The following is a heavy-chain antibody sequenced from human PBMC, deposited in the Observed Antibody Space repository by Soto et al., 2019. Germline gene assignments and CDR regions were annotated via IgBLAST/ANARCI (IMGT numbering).Heavy chain of an antibody. CDR2: ISWNSGSI. CDR1: GFTFDDYA. CDR3: AKDSGGDTAMDRGMDV. D-gene: IGHD5-18*01. J-gene: IGHJ6*02. Sequence: GGSLRLSCAASGFTFDDYAMHWVRQAPGKGLEWVSGISWNSGSIGYADSVKGRFTISRDNAKNSLYLQMNSLRAEDTALYYCAKDSGGDTAMDRGMDVGGQGTTVTVSS. V-gene: IGHV3-9*01.